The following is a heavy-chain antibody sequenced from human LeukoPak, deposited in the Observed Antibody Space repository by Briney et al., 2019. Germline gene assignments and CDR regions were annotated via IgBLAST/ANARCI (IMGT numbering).Heavy chain of an antibody. CDR2: INHSGST. CDR3: ARGRRGSLNYGSGSYPYYFDY. V-gene: IGHV4-34*01. J-gene: IGHJ4*02. Sequence: SETLSLTCTVSGGSISSYYWSWIRQPPGKGLEWIGEINHSGSTNYNPSLKSRVTISVDTSKNQFSLKLSSVTAADTAVYYCARGRRGSLNYGSGSYPYYFDYWGQGTLVTVSS. CDR1: GGSISSYY. D-gene: IGHD3-10*01.